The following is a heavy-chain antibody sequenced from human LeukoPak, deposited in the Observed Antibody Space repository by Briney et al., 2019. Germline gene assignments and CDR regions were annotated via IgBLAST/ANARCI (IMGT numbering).Heavy chain of an antibody. CDR2: INPNSGGT. Sequence: EASVKVSCKASGYTFTGYYMHWVRQAPGPGLEWMGWINPNSGGTNYAQKLQRRVTMTRDPSISPAYMELSRLSSDHPALYCCSRDLSPAYFDYWGQGTLVTVSS. J-gene: IGHJ4*02. V-gene: IGHV1-2*02. CDR3: SRDLSPAYFDY. CDR1: GYTFTGYY. D-gene: IGHD2/OR15-2a*01.